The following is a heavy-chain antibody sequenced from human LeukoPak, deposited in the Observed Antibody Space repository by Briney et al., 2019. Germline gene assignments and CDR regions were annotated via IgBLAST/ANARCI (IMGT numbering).Heavy chain of an antibody. J-gene: IGHJ4*02. V-gene: IGHV4-34*01. CDR1: GFTFSSYA. D-gene: IGHD3-16*02. CDR2: INHSGST. CDR3: ARGLDDYVWGSYRYFDY. Sequence: GSLRLSCAASGFTFSSYAMSWIRQPPGKGLEWIGEINHSGSTNYNPSLKSRVTISVDTSKNQFSLKLSSVTAADTAVYYCARGLDDYVWGSYRYFDYWGQGTLVTVSS.